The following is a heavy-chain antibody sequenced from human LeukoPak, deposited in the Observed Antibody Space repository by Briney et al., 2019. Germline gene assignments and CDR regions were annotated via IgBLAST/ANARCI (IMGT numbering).Heavy chain of an antibody. V-gene: IGHV3-30*02. J-gene: IGHJ3*02. D-gene: IGHD5-18*01. CDR1: GFTFSSYG. CDR2: IRYDGSNK. Sequence: GGSLRLSCAASGFTFSSYGMHWVRQAPGKGLEWVAFIRYDGSNKYYADSVKGRFTISRDNSKNTLYLQMNSLRAEDTAVYYCAKEKGYSYAHDAFDIWGQGTMVTVSS. CDR3: AKEKGYSYAHDAFDI.